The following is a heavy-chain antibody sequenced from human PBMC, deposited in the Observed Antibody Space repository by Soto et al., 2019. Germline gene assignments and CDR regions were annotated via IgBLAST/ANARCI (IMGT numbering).Heavy chain of an antibody. V-gene: IGHV1-69*13. CDR1: GGTFSSYA. D-gene: IGHD3-22*01. Sequence: VASVKVSCKASGGTFSSYAISWVRQAPGQGLEWMGGIIPIFGTANYAQKFQGRVTITADESTSTAYMELSSLRSEDTAVYYCARDTGYDSSGYYRGAFDIWGQGTMVTVSS. CDR2: IIPIFGTA. CDR3: ARDTGYDSSGYYRGAFDI. J-gene: IGHJ3*02.